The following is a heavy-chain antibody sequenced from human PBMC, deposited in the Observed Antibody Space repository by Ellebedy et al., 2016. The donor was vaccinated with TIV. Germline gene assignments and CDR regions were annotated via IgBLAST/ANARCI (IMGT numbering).Heavy chain of an antibody. V-gene: IGHV3-11*01. CDR1: GFTFSDYY. CDR2: ISSSGSTI. CDR3: AGDVGSSWYDPYYYYGMDV. Sequence: GESLKISXAASGFTFSDYYMSWIRQAPGKGLEWVSYISSSGSTIYYADSVKGRFTISRDNAKNSLYLQMNSLRAEDTAVYYCAGDVGSSWYDPYYYYGMDVWGQGTTVTVSS. J-gene: IGHJ6*02. D-gene: IGHD6-13*01.